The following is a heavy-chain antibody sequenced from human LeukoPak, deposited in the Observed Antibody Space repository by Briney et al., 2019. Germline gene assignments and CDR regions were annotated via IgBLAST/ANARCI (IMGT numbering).Heavy chain of an antibody. CDR1: GFTFSSYG. J-gene: IGHJ4*02. D-gene: IGHD4-17*01. CDR3: ARQGDYGYYFDY. Sequence: GGSLRLSCAASGFTFSSYGMSWVRQAPGKGLEWVSAISGSGGSTYYADSVKGRFTISRDNSKNTLYLQMNSLRAEDTAVYYCARQGDYGYYFDYWGPGTLVTVSS. V-gene: IGHV3-23*01. CDR2: ISGSGGST.